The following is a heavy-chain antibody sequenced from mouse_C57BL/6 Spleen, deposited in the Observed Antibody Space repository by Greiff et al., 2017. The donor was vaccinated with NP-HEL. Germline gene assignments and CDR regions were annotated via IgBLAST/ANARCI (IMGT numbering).Heavy chain of an antibody. D-gene: IGHD1-1*01. CDR1: GYTFTSYW. CDR2: IHPNSGST. CDR3: ARKFTTVVAKDY. V-gene: IGHV1-64*01. Sequence: QVQLQQPGAELVKPGASVKLSCKASGYTFTSYWMHWVKQRPGQGLEWIGMIHPNSGSTNYNEKFKSKATLTVDKSSSTAYMQLSSLTSEDSAVYYCARKFTTVVAKDYWGQGTTLTVSS. J-gene: IGHJ2*01.